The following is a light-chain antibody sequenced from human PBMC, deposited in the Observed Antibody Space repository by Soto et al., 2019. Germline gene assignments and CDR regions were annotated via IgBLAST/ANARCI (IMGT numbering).Light chain of an antibody. J-gene: IGLJ3*02. V-gene: IGLV4-60*02. Sequence: QSVLTQSSSASASLGSSVKLTCTLSSGHSSYIIAWHQQQPGKAPRYLMKLEGSGSYNKGSGVPDRFSGSSSGADRYLTISNLQVEDEADYCCETWDSNTHTVFGGGTKLTVL. CDR1: SGHSSYI. CDR3: ETWDSNTHTV. CDR2: LEGSGSY.